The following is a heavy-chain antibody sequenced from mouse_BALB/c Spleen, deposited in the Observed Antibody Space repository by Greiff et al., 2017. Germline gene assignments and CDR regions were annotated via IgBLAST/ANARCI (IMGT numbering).Heavy chain of an antibody. CDR1: GYSITSGYY. V-gene: IGHV3-6*02. CDR3: AGGSLFAY. J-gene: IGHJ3*01. CDR2: ISYDGSN. Sequence: ESGPGLVKPSQSLSLTCSVTGYSITSGYYWNWIRQFPGNKLEWMGYISYDGSNNYNPSLKNRISITRDTSKNQFFLKLNSVTTEDTATYYCAGGSLFAYWGQGTLVTVSA.